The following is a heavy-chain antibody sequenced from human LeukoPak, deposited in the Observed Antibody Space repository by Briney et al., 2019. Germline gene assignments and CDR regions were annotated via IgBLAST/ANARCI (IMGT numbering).Heavy chain of an antibody. D-gene: IGHD2/OR15-2a*01. CDR2: ISYHGSDK. CDR1: GFTFSTSA. V-gene: IGHV3-30*04. CDR3: ARAINSAWHNIDY. Sequence: PGGSLILSCVASGFTFSTSALHWFRQAPGKGLEWVAVISYHGSDKYYVDSVKGRFTISRDNSKSTLYLQMNSLRTEDTAVFYCARAINSAWHNIDYWGQGTLVTVSS. J-gene: IGHJ4*02.